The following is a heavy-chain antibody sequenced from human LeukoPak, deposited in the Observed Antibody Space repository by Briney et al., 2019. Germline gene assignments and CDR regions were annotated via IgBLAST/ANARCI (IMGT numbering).Heavy chain of an antibody. J-gene: IGHJ4*02. CDR3: ARWGGYSSTDFDS. Sequence: SETLSLTCTVSGGSISSHYWSWIRQPPGKGLEWIGYIYYSGSTNYNPSLKSRVTISVDTSKNQFSLKLSSVTAADTAVYYCARWGGYSSTDFDSWGQGSLVIVSS. V-gene: IGHV4-59*11. CDR1: GGSISSHY. D-gene: IGHD6-13*01. CDR2: IYYSGST.